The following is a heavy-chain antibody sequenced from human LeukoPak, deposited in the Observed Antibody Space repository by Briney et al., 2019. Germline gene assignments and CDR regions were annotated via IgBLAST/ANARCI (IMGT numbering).Heavy chain of an antibody. CDR2: ISSSSSYI. Sequence: GGSLRLSCAASGFTFSSYSMNWVRQAPGKGLEWVSSISSSSSYIYYADSLKGRFTISRDNAKNSLYLQMNSLRAEDTAVYYCASRAIAVANARGQGTLVTVSS. D-gene: IGHD6-19*01. J-gene: IGHJ4*02. CDR3: ASRAIAVANA. V-gene: IGHV3-21*01. CDR1: GFTFSSYS.